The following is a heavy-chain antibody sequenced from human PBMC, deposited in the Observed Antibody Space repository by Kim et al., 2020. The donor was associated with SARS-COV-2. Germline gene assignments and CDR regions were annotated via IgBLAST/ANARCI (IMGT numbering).Heavy chain of an antibody. Sequence: GGSLRLSCAASGFTFSSYAMSWVRQAPGKGLEWVSAISGSGGSTYYADSVKGRFTISRDNSKNTLYLQMNSLRAEDTAVYYCAKISDSSSWRGPFDYWGQGTLVTVSS. CDR3: AKISDSSSWRGPFDY. V-gene: IGHV3-23*01. J-gene: IGHJ4*02. CDR2: ISGSGGST. CDR1: GFTFSSYA. D-gene: IGHD6-13*01.